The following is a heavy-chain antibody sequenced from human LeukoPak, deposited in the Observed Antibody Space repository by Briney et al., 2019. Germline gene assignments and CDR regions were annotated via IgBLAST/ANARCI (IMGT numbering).Heavy chain of an antibody. V-gene: IGHV4-4*02. CDR3: ASRDYDVLTGYSNWFDP. CDR2: IYHSGGT. J-gene: IGHJ5*02. CDR1: GGSISNNNW. Sequence: SETLSLTCAVSGGSISNNNWWSWVRQPPGKGLEWIGQIYHSGGTNYNPSLRSRVTISVDKSKNQFSLKLSSVTAADTAVYFCASRDYDVLTGYSNWFDPWGQGTLVAVSS. D-gene: IGHD3-9*01.